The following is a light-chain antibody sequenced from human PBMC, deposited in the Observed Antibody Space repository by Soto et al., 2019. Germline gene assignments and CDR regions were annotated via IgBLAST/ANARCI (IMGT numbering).Light chain of an antibody. CDR2: DAS. CDR3: QQSYSTPHT. J-gene: IGKJ5*01. CDR1: QDITNY. V-gene: IGKV1-39*01. Sequence: DIQMTQSPSSLSASVGDTVTITCQASQDITNYLNWYQQKPGKAPKLLISDASTLETGVPSRFSGSGSGTDFTLTISSLQPEDFATYYCQQSYSTPHTFGQGTRLEIK.